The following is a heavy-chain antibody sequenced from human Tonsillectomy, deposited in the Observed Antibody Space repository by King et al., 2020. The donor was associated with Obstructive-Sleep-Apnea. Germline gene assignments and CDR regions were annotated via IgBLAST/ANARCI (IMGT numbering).Heavy chain of an antibody. CDR2: IYSSGRT. J-gene: IGHJ3*02. CDR1: GGSISSRGGSYY. Sequence: QLQESGPGLVKPSQTLSLTCTVSGGSISSRGGSYYWSWIRQQPGKGLGWIGYIYSSGRTYYKPSLKSRMTISVDTSENQFSLRLTSVTAADTAVYYCARGAEVGTSMYDAFDMWGQGTMVTVSS. CDR3: ARGAEVGTSMYDAFDM. D-gene: IGHD1-26*01. V-gene: IGHV4-31*03.